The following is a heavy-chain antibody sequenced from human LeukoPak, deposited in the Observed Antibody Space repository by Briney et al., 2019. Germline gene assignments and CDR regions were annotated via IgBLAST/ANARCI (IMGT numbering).Heavy chain of an antibody. CDR2: FDPEDGET. V-gene: IGHV1-24*01. Sequence: ASVKVSCKVSGYTLTELSMHWVRQAPGKGLEWMGGFDPEDGETIYAQKFQGGVTMTEDTSTDTAYMELSSLRSEDTAVYYCATRYSSGWDLGYWGQGTLVTVSS. CDR3: ATRYSSGWDLGY. D-gene: IGHD6-19*01. CDR1: GYTLTELS. J-gene: IGHJ4*02.